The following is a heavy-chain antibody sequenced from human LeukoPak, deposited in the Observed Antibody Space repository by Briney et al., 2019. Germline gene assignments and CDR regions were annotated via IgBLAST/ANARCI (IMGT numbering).Heavy chain of an antibody. CDR2: IYYSGST. D-gene: IGHD3-22*01. J-gene: IGHJ6*02. V-gene: IGHV4-59*08. Sequence: SETLSLTCTVSGGSISSYYWSWIRQPPGKGLEWIGYIYYSGSTNYNPSLKSRGTISVDTSKNQFSLKLSSVTAADTAVYYCATGPYYYDSSGLLYYYGIDVWGQGTTVTVSS. CDR3: ATGPYYYDSSGLLYYYGIDV. CDR1: GGSISSYY.